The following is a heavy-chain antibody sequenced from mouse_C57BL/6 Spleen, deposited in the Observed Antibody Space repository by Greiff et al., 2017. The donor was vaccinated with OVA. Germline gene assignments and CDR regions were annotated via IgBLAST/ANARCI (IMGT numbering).Heavy chain of an antibody. J-gene: IGHJ3*01. CDR3: ASPYDWFAY. D-gene: IGHD2-12*01. V-gene: IGHV1-82*01. Sequence: VQLQQSGPELVKPGASVKISCKASGYAFSSSWMNWVKQRPGKGLEWIGRIYPGDGDTNYNGKFKGKATLTADKSSSTAYMQLSSLTSEDSAVYFCASPYDWFAYWGQGTLVTVSA. CDR1: GYAFSSSW. CDR2: IYPGDGDT.